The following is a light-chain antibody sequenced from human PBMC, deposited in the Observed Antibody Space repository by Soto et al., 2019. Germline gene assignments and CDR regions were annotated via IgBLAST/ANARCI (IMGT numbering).Light chain of an antibody. CDR3: QKYNSAPTWT. CDR1: QGIGNY. Sequence: DIPMTQSPSSLSASVGDRVTITCRASQGIGNYLAWYQKKPGKAPKLLIYSASTLQSGVPSRFSGSGSGTDFTLTISSLQPEDVATYYCQKYNSAPTWTFGQGTKVDI. J-gene: IGKJ1*01. CDR2: SAS. V-gene: IGKV1-27*01.